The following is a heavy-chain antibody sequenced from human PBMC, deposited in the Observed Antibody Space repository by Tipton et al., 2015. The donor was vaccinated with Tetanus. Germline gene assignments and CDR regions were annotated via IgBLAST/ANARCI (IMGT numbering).Heavy chain of an antibody. D-gene: IGHD2/OR15-2a*01. V-gene: IGHV4-30-4*01. CDR1: GGSISSSDHY. Sequence: TLSLTCSVSGGSISSSDHYWGWIRQHPGKGLEWIGYIHYSGNTIYKPSLKSRVTISVDTSKKQFSLKMTSVTAADTAVYYCARHSSWFDPWGQGTLVTVSS. J-gene: IGHJ5*02. CDR3: ARHSSWFDP. CDR2: IHYSGNT.